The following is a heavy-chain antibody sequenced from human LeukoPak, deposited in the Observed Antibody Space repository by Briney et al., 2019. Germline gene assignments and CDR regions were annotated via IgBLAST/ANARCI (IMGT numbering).Heavy chain of an antibody. CDR2: ISSGSKYI. Sequence: GGSLRLSCAASGFTFNTYSMTWVRQAPGKGLEWVSSISSGSKYIFYADSVKGRFTISRDNAKNSLYLQMNSLRAEDTAVYYCARGDDVVVPAAIPDYWGQGTLVTVSS. J-gene: IGHJ4*02. CDR3: ARGDDVVVPAAIPDY. V-gene: IGHV3-21*01. D-gene: IGHD2-2*02. CDR1: GFTFNTYS.